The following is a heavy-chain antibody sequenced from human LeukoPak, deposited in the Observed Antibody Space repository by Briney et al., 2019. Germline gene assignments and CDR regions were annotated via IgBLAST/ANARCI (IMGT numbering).Heavy chain of an antibody. Sequence: SETLSLTCAVYGGSFSGYYWSWIRQPPGKGLEWIGYIYYSGSTNYNPSLKSRVTISVDTSKNQFSLKLSSVTAADTAVYYCARDCASRQCGGTYYGMDVWGQGTTVTVSS. CDR3: ARDCASRQCGGTYYGMDV. D-gene: IGHD6-19*01. J-gene: IGHJ6*02. CDR1: GGSFSGYY. CDR2: IYYSGST. V-gene: IGHV4-59*01.